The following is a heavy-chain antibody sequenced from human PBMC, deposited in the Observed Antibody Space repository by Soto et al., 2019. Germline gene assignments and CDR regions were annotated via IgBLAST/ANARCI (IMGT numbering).Heavy chain of an antibody. CDR3: ASPTLGGGSYSGAFDI. CDR2: IYYSGST. V-gene: IGHV4-59*01. J-gene: IGHJ3*02. CDR1: GGSISSYY. D-gene: IGHD1-26*01. Sequence: LSLTCTVSGGSISSYYWSWIRQPPGKGLEWIGYIYYSGSTNYNPSLKSRVTISVDTSKNQFSLKLSSVTAADTAVYYCASPTLGGGSYSGAFDIWGQGTMVTVSS.